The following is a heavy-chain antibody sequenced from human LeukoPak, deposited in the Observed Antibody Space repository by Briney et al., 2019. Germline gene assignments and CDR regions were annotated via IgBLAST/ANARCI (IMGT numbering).Heavy chain of an antibody. V-gene: IGHV4-39*01. CDR2: IYYSGST. Sequence: SETLSLTCTVSGGSISSSSYYWGWIRQPPGKGLEWIGSIYYSGSTYYNPSLKSRVSISVDTSKNQFSLKLSSVTAADTSVYYCATVDSWYYFDYWGQGTLVTVSS. J-gene: IGHJ4*02. D-gene: IGHD6-13*01. CDR3: ATVDSWYYFDY. CDR1: GGSISSSSYY.